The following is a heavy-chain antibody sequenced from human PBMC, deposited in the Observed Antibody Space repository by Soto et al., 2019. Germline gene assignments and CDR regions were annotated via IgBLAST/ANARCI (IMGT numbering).Heavy chain of an antibody. V-gene: IGHV3-7*02. CDR2: IKEDGSEK. CDR3: ARGSSGWYEVDY. D-gene: IGHD6-19*01. CDR1: GFTFSSYW. J-gene: IGHJ4*02. Sequence: EVQLVESGGGLVQPGGSLRLSCAASGFTFSSYWLNWVRRAPGKGLEWVANIKEDGSEKNYVDSVKGRITFSRDNAKNSLYLQMSSLRADDTAVYYCARGSSGWYEVDYWGQGTLVTVSS.